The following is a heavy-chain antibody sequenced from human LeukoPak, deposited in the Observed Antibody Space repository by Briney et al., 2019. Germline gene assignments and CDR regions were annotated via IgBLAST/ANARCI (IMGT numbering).Heavy chain of an antibody. CDR3: ARRGYCSGGGCHSSAFDI. Sequence: GESLKISCKGSGXSFTSYWVAWVRQMPGKGLEWMGIIYPHDSDTRYSPSFQGQVTISADKSISTAYLQWSSLKASDTAMYYCARRGYCSGGGCHSSAFDIWGQGTMVTVSS. V-gene: IGHV5-51*01. CDR2: IYPHDSDT. D-gene: IGHD2-15*01. J-gene: IGHJ3*02. CDR1: GXSFTSYW.